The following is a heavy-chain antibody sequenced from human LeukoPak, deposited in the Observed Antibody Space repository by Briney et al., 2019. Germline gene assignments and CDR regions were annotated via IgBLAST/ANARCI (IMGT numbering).Heavy chain of an antibody. CDR3: ARGGSYLSAFDI. J-gene: IGHJ3*02. CDR1: GFTFSSYG. CDR2: IKQDGSDK. D-gene: IGHD1-26*01. Sequence: GGSLRLSCVASGFTFSSYGMSWVRQAPGKGLEWVANIKQDGSDKYYVDSVKGRFTISRDNAKNSLYLQMNSLRAEDTAVYYCARGGSYLSAFDIWGQGTMVTVSS. V-gene: IGHV3-7*03.